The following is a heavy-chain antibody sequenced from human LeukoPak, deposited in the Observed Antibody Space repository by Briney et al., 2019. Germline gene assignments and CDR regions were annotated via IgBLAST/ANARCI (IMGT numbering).Heavy chain of an antibody. CDR1: GGSISSSNYY. V-gene: IGHV4-39*07. CDR2: INHSGST. J-gene: IGHJ4*02. Sequence: SETLSLTCTVSGGSISSSNYYWSWIRQPPGKGLEWIGEINHSGSTNYNPSLKSRVTISVDTSKNQFSLKLSSVTAADTAVYYCARGGSSSCSDYWGQGTLVTVSS. CDR3: ARGGSSSCSDY. D-gene: IGHD6-13*01.